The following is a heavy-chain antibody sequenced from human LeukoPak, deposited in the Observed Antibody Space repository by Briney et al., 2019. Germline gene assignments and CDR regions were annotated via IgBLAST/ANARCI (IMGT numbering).Heavy chain of an antibody. CDR2: INHSGST. CDR3: ARGFGYSNSLFDY. Sequence: PGGSLRLSCAASGFTFSSYAMSWLRQPPGKGLEWIGEINHSGSTNYNPSLKSRVTISVDTSKNQFSLKLSSVTAADTAVYYCARGFGYSNSLFDYWGQGTLVTVSS. CDR1: GFTFSSYA. D-gene: IGHD4-11*01. J-gene: IGHJ4*02. V-gene: IGHV4-34*01.